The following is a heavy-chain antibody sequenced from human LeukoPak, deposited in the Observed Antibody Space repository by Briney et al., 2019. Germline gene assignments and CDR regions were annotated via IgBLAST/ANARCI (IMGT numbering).Heavy chain of an antibody. V-gene: IGHV3-23*01. CDR3: AKSQPPRVGTALDY. Sequence: HPGGSLRLSCAASGFTFSSYAMSWVRQAPGKGLEWVSAISGSGGSTYYADSVKGRFTISRDSSKNTLYLQMNSLRAEDTAVYYCAKSQPPRVGTALDYWGQGTLVTVSS. D-gene: IGHD5-18*01. CDR2: ISGSGGST. CDR1: GFTFSSYA. J-gene: IGHJ4*02.